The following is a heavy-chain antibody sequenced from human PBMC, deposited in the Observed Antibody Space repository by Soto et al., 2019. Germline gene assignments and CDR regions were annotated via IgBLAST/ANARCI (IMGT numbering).Heavy chain of an antibody. V-gene: IGHV3-72*01. CDR2: TRNKANSYTT. J-gene: IGHJ6*02. CDR1: GFTFSDHY. CDR3: ARDSYYDSSAYYWYYGMDV. Sequence: GGSLRLSCAASGFTFSDHYMDWVRQAPGKGLEWVGRTRNKANSYTTEYAASVKGRFTISRDDSKNSLYLQMNSLKTEDTAVYYCARDSYYDSSAYYWYYGMDVWGQGTTVTVSS. D-gene: IGHD3-22*01.